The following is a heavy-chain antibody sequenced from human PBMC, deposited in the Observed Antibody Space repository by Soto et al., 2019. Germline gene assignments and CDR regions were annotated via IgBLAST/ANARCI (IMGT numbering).Heavy chain of an antibody. V-gene: IGHV4-30-4*01. D-gene: IGHD3-3*01. CDR2: IYDSGST. CDR1: GGSIGSGDYS. J-gene: IGHJ6*02. Sequence: LSLTCAVSGGSIGSGDYSWTWIRQPPGKGLEWIGYIYDSGSTYYNPSLRSRVSVSVDTSKNQFSLKVSSVTAADTAVYYCARLTIFGAVRHYYYDMDVWGQGTTVTVSS. CDR3: ARLTIFGAVRHYYYDMDV.